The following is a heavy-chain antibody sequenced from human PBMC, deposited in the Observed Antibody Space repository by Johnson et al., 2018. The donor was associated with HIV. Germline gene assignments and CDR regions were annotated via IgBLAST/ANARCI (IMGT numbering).Heavy chain of an antibody. Sequence: QVQLVESGGGVVQPGRSLRLSCAASGFTFSSYAMHWVRQAPGKGLEWVAVISYDGSNKYYADSVKGRFTISRDNSKNTLYLQMGSLGAEDTAVYYCARDGESQQLPLGDAFDIWGQGTMVTVSS. D-gene: IGHD6-13*01. V-gene: IGHV3-30*14. J-gene: IGHJ3*02. CDR1: GFTFSSYA. CDR3: ARDGESQQLPLGDAFDI. CDR2: ISYDGSNK.